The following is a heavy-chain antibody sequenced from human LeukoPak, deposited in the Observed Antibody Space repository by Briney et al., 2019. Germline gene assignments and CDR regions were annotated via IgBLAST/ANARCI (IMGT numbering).Heavy chain of an antibody. CDR2: ITSTSSHI. CDR1: GFTFSDYS. V-gene: IGHV3-21*01. Sequence: PGGSLRLSCATSGFTFSDYSMTWGRQAPGKGLEWVSSITSTSSHINYADSVRGRFTISRDNVKNALFLQMTSLTDEDTALYYCARARLGYYDEYFDPWGQGTQVTVSS. J-gene: IGHJ5*02. CDR3: ARARLGYYDEYFDP. D-gene: IGHD3-16*01.